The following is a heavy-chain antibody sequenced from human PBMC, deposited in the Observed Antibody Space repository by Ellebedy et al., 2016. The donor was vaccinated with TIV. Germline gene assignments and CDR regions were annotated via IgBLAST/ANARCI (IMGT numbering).Heavy chain of an antibody. CDR1: GYTFTGYY. D-gene: IGHD6-13*01. J-gene: IGHJ4*02. CDR2: INPNSGAT. Sequence: ASVKVSCKASGYTFTGYYMHWVRQAPGQGLEWMGWINPNSGATNYAQKFQGRVTMTRDTSISTAYMELSRLRSDDTAVYYCARCPSSSWYGVGGYWGQGTLVTVSS. CDR3: ARCPSSSWYGVGGY. V-gene: IGHV1-2*02.